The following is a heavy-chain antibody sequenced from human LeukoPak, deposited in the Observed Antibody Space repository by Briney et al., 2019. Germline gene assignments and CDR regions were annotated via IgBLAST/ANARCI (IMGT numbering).Heavy chain of an antibody. CDR2: IYYSGST. CDR3: ARAGIAAAGTPDY. D-gene: IGHD6-13*01. J-gene: IGHJ4*02. V-gene: IGHV4-39*07. CDR1: GGSISSSSYY. Sequence: TSSETLSLTCTVSGGSISSSSYYWGWIRQPPGKGLEWIGSIYYSGSTYYNPSLKSRVTISVDTSKNQFSLNLTSVNVADTAVYYCARAGIAAAGTPDYWGQGTLVTVSS.